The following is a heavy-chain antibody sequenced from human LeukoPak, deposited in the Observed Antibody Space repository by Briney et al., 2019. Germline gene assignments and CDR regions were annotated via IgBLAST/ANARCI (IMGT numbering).Heavy chain of an antibody. J-gene: IGHJ5*02. V-gene: IGHV4-39*07. CDR3: AVGGSSGYSWFDP. D-gene: IGHD3-22*01. CDR1: GGSISSSSYY. Sequence: SETLSLTCTVSGGSISSSSYYWGWIRQPPGKGLEWIGSIYYSGSTYYNPSLKSRVTISVDTSKNQFSLKLSSVTAADTAVYYCAVGGSSGYSWFDPWGQGTLVTVSS. CDR2: IYYSGST.